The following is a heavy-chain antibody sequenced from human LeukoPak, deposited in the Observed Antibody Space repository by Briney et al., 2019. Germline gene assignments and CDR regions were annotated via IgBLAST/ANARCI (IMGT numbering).Heavy chain of an antibody. CDR3: AKEGIGGSYHRGDAGYFDC. CDR1: GFTFSNAW. V-gene: IGHV3-15*01. Sequence: PGGSLRLSCAASGFTFSNAWMSWVRQAPGKGLEWVGRIKSKTDGGTTGYAAPVKGRFTISRDDSKNTLYLQMNSLRADDTAVYFCAKEGIGGSYHRGDAGYFDCWGQGTLVTVSS. J-gene: IGHJ4*02. D-gene: IGHD1-26*01. CDR2: IKSKTDGGTT.